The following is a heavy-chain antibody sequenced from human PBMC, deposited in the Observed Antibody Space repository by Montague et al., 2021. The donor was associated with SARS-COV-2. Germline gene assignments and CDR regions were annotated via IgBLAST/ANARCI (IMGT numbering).Heavy chain of an antibody. V-gene: IGHV3-23*01. D-gene: IGHD3-10*01. Sequence: SLRLSCAASVFTFSNSAMNWVRQAPGKGLEWVSGSSGSDGGTHYADSVKGRFAISRDNSKNVLYLQMNSLRAEDTALYYCAKDSYYYGLGYGMDVWGQGTTVTVSS. CDR3: AKDSYYYGLGYGMDV. CDR1: VFTFSNSA. J-gene: IGHJ6*02. CDR2: SSGSDGGT.